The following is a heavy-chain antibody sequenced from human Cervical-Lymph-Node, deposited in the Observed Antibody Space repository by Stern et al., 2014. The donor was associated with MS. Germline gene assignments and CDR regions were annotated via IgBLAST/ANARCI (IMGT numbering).Heavy chain of an antibody. D-gene: IGHD2-2*01. CDR1: GYSFTNYW. Sequence: VQLVQSGAEVKKPGASLKISCKGSGYSFTNYWIGWVRQMPGKGLEWMGIIYPGFSDPTYSPSFQGQITISADKSISTAYLQWASLKASDTAMYYCARHTASCSSTSCSYFFDSWGQGTRVTVSS. J-gene: IGHJ4*02. CDR2: IYPGFSDP. V-gene: IGHV5-51*01. CDR3: ARHTASCSSTSCSYFFDS.